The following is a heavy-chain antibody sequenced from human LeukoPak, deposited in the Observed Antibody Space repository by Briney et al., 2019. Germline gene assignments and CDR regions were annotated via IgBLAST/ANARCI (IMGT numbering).Heavy chain of an antibody. J-gene: IGHJ4*02. CDR1: GFTFSSYS. CDR2: ISSSSSYI. CDR3: ARDGDYDSSHFDY. Sequence: GGSLRLSCAASGFTFSSYSMNWVRQAPGKGLEWVSSISSSSSYIYYADSVKGRFTISRDNAKNTLYLQMNSLRAEDTAVYYCARDGDYDSSHFDYWGQGTLVTVSS. V-gene: IGHV3-21*01. D-gene: IGHD3-22*01.